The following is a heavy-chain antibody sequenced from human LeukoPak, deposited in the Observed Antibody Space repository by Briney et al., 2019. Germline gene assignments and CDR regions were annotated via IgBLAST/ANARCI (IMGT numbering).Heavy chain of an antibody. Sequence: KGGESLQISCQGSGSSFTSYWIGWVRRVPGKGLEWMGIIYTGDSDTRYSPSFQGQVTISADKSITTAYLQWSSLKASDTAMYYCARGSYYDYWGQGTLVTVSS. CDR3: ARGSYYDY. J-gene: IGHJ4*02. D-gene: IGHD3-10*01. V-gene: IGHV5-51*01. CDR1: GSSFTSYW. CDR2: IYTGDSDT.